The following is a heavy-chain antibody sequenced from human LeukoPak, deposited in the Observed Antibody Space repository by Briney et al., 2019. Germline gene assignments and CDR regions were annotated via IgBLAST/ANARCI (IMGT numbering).Heavy chain of an antibody. D-gene: IGHD1-26*01. V-gene: IGHV3-21*01. Sequence: TGGSLRLSCAASAFTFSSYSMNWVRQGPGQGLEGVSYISSSSSYIYYADSVKGRFTISRDNTKNSLYLQMNSLRAEDTAVYYCARDAGFYSGSYSWGYFDYWGQGTLVTVSS. CDR1: AFTFSSYS. CDR3: ARDAGFYSGSYSWGYFDY. J-gene: IGHJ4*02. CDR2: ISSSSSYI.